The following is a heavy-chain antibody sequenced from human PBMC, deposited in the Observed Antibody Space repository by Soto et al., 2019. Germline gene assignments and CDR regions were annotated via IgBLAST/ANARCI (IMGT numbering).Heavy chain of an antibody. Sequence: QDQLVQSGAEVKKPGSSVKVSCKAFGGPFSSHTFSWVRQAPGQGLEWMGRIIPALGTTIYAQKFQGRVTVTADESVTTVYRELNSLSTEDTAVYYCARPAFGDYWYFDLWGRGTLVTVSS. CDR1: GGPFSSHT. J-gene: IGHJ2*01. V-gene: IGHV1-69*08. CDR2: IIPALGTT. CDR3: ARPAFGDYWYFDL. D-gene: IGHD4-17*01.